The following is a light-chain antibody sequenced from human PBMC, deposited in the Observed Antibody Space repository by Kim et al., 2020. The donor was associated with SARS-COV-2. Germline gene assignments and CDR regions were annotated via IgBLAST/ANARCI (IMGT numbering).Light chain of an antibody. V-gene: IGKV1-5*03. CDR2: KAS. Sequence: DIQMTQSPSTLSASVGDRVTITCRASQTISTWLAWYQQKPGTAPNLLIYKASSLKSGVPSRFSASGSGTEFTLTISSLQPDDFATYYCQQYSSDLYTFGQGTKLEI. J-gene: IGKJ2*01. CDR3: QQYSSDLYT. CDR1: QTISTW.